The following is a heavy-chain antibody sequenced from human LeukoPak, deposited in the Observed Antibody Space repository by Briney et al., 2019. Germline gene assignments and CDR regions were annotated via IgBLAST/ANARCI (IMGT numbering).Heavy chain of an antibody. CDR2: IDWDDDK. V-gene: IGHV2-70*11. D-gene: IGHD5-18*01. CDR1: GFSLSTSGMC. J-gene: IGHJ4*02. Sequence: SGPALVKPTQTLTLTCTFSGFSLSTSGMCVSWIRQPPGKALEWLARIDWDDDKYYSTSLKTRLTISKDTSKNQVVLTMTNMDTLGTATYYCARMITLSNGRYSSKTLDYWGQGTLVTVSS. CDR3: ARMITLSNGRYSSKTLDY.